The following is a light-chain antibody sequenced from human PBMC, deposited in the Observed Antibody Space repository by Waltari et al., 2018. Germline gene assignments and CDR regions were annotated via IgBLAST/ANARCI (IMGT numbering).Light chain of an antibody. J-gene: IGKJ1*01. Sequence: EIVMTKSPATLSVSPGESATLPCRASPSLSSTFAWYQQKPGQAPRLLIYSTSTRATGIPARFSGSGSGTEFTLTISSLQSEDFAIYYCQQYNYWPWTFGQGTRVEIK. CDR2: STS. CDR1: PSLSST. CDR3: QQYNYWPWT. V-gene: IGKV3D-15*01.